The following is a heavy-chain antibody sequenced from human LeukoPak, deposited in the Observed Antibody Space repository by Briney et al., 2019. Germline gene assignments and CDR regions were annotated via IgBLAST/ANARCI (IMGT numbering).Heavy chain of an antibody. CDR1: GYTFTGYY. D-gene: IGHD1-1*01. V-gene: IGHV1-2*06. CDR3: ASWGENDWGYFDY. J-gene: IGHJ4*02. Sequence: ASVKVSCKASGYTFTGYYMHWVRQAPGQGLEWMGRINPNSGGTNYAQKFQDRVTMTRDTSISTAYMELSRLRSDDTAVYYCASWGENDWGYFDYWGQGTLVTVSS. CDR2: INPNSGGT.